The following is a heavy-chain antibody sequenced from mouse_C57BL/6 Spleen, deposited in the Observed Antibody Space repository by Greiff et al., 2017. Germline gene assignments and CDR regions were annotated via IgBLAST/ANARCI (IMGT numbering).Heavy chain of an antibody. V-gene: IGHV1-50*01. CDR2: IDPSDSYT. CDR3: ARGEDYDAY. J-gene: IGHJ2*01. Sequence: VQLQQPGAELVKPGASVKLSCKASGYTFTSYWMQWVKQRPGQGLEWIGEIDPSDSYTNYNQKFKGKATLTVDISSSTAYMQLSSLTSEDSAVYYCARGEDYDAYWGQGTTLTVSS. D-gene: IGHD2-4*01. CDR1: GYTFTSYW.